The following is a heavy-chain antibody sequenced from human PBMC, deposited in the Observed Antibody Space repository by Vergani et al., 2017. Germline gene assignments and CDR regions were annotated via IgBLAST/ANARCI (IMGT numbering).Heavy chain of an antibody. Sequence: EVQLVESGGGLVQPGGSLRLSCAASGFTFSSYSMNWVRQAPGKGLEWVSYISSSSSTIYYADSVKGRFTISRDNAKNSLYLQMNSLSAEDTAVYYCASGYSGYDLDYWGQGTLVTVSS. CDR1: GFTFSSYS. D-gene: IGHD5-12*01. CDR3: ASGYSGYDLDY. CDR2: ISSSSSTI. J-gene: IGHJ4*02. V-gene: IGHV3-48*01.